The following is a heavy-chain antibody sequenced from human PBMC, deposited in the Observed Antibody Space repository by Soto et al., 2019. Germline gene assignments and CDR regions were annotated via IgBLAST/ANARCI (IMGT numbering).Heavy chain of an antibody. CDR2: IFSSDSYA. J-gene: IGHJ4*02. Sequence: GESLKISCKGSGYSFSTYSIGWVRQMPGKGLEWMGNIFSSDSYARYSPSFQGQVTISVDRSISTAYLQWSSLKASDTAMYYCTTWRSSSWFDYWGQGTQVTVSS. CDR1: GYSFSTYS. D-gene: IGHD6-13*01. CDR3: TTWRSSSWFDY. V-gene: IGHV5-51*01.